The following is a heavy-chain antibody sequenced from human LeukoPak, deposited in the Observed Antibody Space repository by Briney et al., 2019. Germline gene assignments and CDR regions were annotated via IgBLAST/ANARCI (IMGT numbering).Heavy chain of an antibody. CDR3: AKTLRRSFDI. V-gene: IGHV3-74*01. J-gene: IGHJ3*02. CDR2: INHDGSNT. CDR1: GFTFSSYW. Sequence: GGSLRLSCTASGFTFSSYWMHWVRQAPGKGLVWVSFINHDGSNTSYADSVKGRFTISRDNSKNTLYLQMNSLRAEDTALYYCAKTLRRSFDIWGQGTMVTVSS.